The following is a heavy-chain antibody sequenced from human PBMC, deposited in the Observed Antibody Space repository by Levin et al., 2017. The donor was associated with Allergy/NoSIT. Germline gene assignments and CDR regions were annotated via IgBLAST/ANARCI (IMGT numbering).Heavy chain of an antibody. CDR3: ASAVENGGDLYVPER. J-gene: IGHJ4*02. V-gene: IGHV3-9*01. CDR1: GLDIEDYA. CDR2: INWNSDRI. D-gene: IGHD2-8*01. Sequence: GGSLRLSCTASGLDIEDYAMHWVRQAPGKGLEWVSSINWNSDRIDYADSVKGRFIISRDNAKNSLYLQMNSLRVEDTALYYCASAVENGGDLYVPERWGQGTLVTVSS.